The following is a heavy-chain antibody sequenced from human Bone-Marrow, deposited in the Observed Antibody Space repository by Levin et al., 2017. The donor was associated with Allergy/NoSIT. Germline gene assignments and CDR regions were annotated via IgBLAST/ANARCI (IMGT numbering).Heavy chain of an antibody. CDR3: ARDRVGVIIFGVVKNYYHYMDV. CDR1: GFAFRTYG. D-gene: IGHD3-3*01. J-gene: IGHJ6*03. V-gene: IGHV3-33*01. CDR2: AWYDGTKK. Sequence: GGSLRLSCTTSGFAFRTYGIHWVRQAPGKGLEWVASAWYDGTKKYNGDSVKGRITISRDNSKNTVYLEMNSLRVEDTAVYYCARDRVGVIIFGVVKNYYHYMDVWGKGTTVTVSS.